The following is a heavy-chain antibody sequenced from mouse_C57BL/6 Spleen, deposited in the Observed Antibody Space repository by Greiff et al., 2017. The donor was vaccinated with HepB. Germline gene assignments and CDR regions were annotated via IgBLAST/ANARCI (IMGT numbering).Heavy chain of an antibody. CDR3: TTTYYGSSYYAMDY. D-gene: IGHD1-1*01. CDR2: IDPENGDT. V-gene: IGHV14-4*01. Sequence: VQLKQSGAELVRPGASVKLSCTASGFNIKDDYMHWVKQRPEQGLEWIGWIDPENGDTEYASKFQGKATITADTSSNTAYLQLSSLTSEDTAVYYCTTTYYGSSYYAMDYWGQGTSVTVSS. J-gene: IGHJ4*01. CDR1: GFNIKDDY.